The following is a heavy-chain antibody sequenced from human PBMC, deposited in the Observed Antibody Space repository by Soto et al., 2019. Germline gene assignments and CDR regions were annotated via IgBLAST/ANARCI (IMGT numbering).Heavy chain of an antibody. J-gene: IGHJ6*02. D-gene: IGHD3-22*01. CDR3: ARTYYDSSGYYSGMDV. CDR1: GDSVSSNSAA. Sequence: SQTLSLTXAISGDSVSSNSAAWNWIRQSPSRGLEWLGRTYYRSKWYNDHAVSVKSRITINPDTSKNQFSLQLNSVTPEDTAVYYCARTYYDSSGYYSGMDVWGQGTTVTVSS. CDR2: TYYRSKWYN. V-gene: IGHV6-1*01.